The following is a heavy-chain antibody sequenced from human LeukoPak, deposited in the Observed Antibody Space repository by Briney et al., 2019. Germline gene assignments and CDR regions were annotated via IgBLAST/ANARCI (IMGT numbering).Heavy chain of an antibody. CDR3: AGAVGITGTRGRWFDP. J-gene: IGHJ5*02. V-gene: IGHV1-18*01. Sequence: GASVKVSCKASGYTFTSYGISWVRQAPGQGLEWMGWISAYNGNTNYAQKLQGRVTMTTDTSTSTAYMELRSLRSDDTAVYYCAGAVGITGTRGRWFDPWGQGTLVTVSS. CDR1: GYTFTSYG. CDR2: ISAYNGNT. D-gene: IGHD1-7*01.